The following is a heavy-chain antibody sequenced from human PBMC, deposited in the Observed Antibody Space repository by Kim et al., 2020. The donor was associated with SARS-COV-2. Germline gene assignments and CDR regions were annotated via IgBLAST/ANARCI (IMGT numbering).Heavy chain of an antibody. V-gene: IGHV1-8*01. Sequence: GYAQKFQGRVTMTRDTSINTAYMELSGLASEDTAVYYCARNPERTGWFDPWGPGTLVTVSS. CDR3: ARNPERTGWFDP. J-gene: IGHJ5*02.